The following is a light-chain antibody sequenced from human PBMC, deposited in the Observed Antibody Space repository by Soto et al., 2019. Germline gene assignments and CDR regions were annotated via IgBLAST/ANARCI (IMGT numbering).Light chain of an antibody. CDR1: QSVSSTY. CDR2: SAS. V-gene: IGKV3-20*01. CDR3: QQYSSSPLT. J-gene: IGKJ4*01. Sequence: EIVLTHSPGTLSLSPGERATLSCRSIQSVSSTYLAWYQQKPGQAPRLLIHSASSRATGIPDRFSGSGSGTDFTLTISRLEPEDFEVYYCQQYSSSPLTFGGGTKVDIK.